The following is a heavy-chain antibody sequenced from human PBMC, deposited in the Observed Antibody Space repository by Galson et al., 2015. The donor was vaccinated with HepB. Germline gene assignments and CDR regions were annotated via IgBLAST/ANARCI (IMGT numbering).Heavy chain of an antibody. Sequence: CAASGFTFSGSSLHWVRQAPGKGLEWVGRVRTKDNSYATAYAASVGGRFSISRDDSKNTAYLQINSLKTEDTAMYYCATSGWTRNYWGQGTLVTVSS. V-gene: IGHV3-73*01. CDR1: GFTFSGSS. CDR2: VRTKDNSYAT. CDR3: ATSGWTRNY. J-gene: IGHJ4*02. D-gene: IGHD6-19*01.